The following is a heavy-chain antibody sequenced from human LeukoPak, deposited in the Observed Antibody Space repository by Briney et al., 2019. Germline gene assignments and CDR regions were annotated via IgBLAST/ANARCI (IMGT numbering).Heavy chain of an antibody. CDR1: GFTFSSYW. CDR2: INSDGSST. CDR3: ARSGIVVVPAAMGDY. J-gene: IGHJ4*02. Sequence: PGRSLRLSCAASGFTFSSYWMHWVRQAPGKGLVWVSRINSDGSSTSYADSVKGRFTISRDNAKNTLYLQMNSLRAEDTAVYYCARSGIVVVPAAMGDYWGQGTLVTVSS. D-gene: IGHD2-2*01. V-gene: IGHV3-74*01.